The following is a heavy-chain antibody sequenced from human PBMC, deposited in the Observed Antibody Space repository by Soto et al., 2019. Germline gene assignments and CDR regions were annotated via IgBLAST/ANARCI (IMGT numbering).Heavy chain of an antibody. J-gene: IGHJ6*02. CDR1: GFIFSSSG. CDR2: ISYDGTNK. Sequence: QVQLVESGGGVVQPGRSLRLSCAASGFIFSSSGMHWVRQAPGKGLEWVALISYDGTNKYYADSVKGRFTISRDNSKNSLYLQVSSLRAEDTAVYYCAKWRGSCGIYYYYGMDVWGQGTTVTVSS. V-gene: IGHV3-30*18. D-gene: IGHD6-13*01. CDR3: AKWRGSCGIYYYYGMDV.